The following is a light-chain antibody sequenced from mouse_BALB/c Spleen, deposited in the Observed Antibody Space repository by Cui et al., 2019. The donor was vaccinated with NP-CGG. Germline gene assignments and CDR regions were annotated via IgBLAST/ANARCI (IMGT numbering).Light chain of an antibody. J-gene: IGLJ1*01. CDR3: ALWYSNHWV. CDR2: GTN. CDR1: TGAVTTSNY. Sequence: HAVFTPESALTTSPGETVTLTCRSSTGAVTTSNYANWVQEKPDHLFTGLIGGTNNRTPGVPARFSGSLIGDKAALTITGAQTEDEAIYFCALWYSNHWVFGGGTKLTVL. V-gene: IGLV1*01.